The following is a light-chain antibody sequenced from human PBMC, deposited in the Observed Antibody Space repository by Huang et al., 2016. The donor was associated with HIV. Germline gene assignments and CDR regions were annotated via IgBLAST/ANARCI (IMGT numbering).Light chain of an antibody. CDR1: QSLLQSNGYYY. Sequence: DIVMTQSPLSLPVTPGEPASISCRSSQSLLQSNGYYYLDWYLQKPGQSPQLLIYLGSNRASGVPDRLSGSGSGTAFTLKISRVEAEDVGVYYCMQTLQTPLTFGGGTKVEIK. CDR3: MQTLQTPLT. V-gene: IGKV2-28*01. J-gene: IGKJ4*01. CDR2: LGS.